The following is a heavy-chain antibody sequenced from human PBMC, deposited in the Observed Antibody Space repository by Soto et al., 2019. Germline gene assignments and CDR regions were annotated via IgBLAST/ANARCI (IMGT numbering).Heavy chain of an antibody. J-gene: IGHJ6*02. CDR1: GYTFTSYD. V-gene: IGHV1-8*01. CDR3: ARWIGLYSNYAYYYGMDV. CDR2: MNPNSGNT. D-gene: IGHD4-4*01. Sequence: GASVKVSCKASGYTFTSYDINWVRQATGQGLEWMGWMNPNSGNTGYAQKFQGRVTMTRNTSISTAYMELSSLRSEDTAVYYCARWIGLYSNYAYYYGMDVWGHGTSVTVSS.